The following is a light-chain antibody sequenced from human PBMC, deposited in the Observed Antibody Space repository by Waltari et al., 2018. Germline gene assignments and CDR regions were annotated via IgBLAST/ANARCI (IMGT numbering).Light chain of an antibody. CDR2: RSD. CDR3: AAWDDSLHGHWV. CDR1: SSNIGSNL. Sequence: QSVLTQSPSASGTPGQRVTISCSGSSSNIGSNLVNWYQQFPGKAPKLLIYRSDQRPSGVPDRFSGSKSGTSASLAINGLQSEDEAAYYCAAWDDSLHGHWVFGGGTKVTVL. J-gene: IGLJ3*02. V-gene: IGLV1-44*01.